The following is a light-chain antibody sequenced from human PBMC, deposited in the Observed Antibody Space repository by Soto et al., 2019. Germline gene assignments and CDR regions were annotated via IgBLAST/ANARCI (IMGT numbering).Light chain of an antibody. J-gene: IGKJ2*01. CDR1: QTISNY. CDR3: QQRSDWPS. Sequence: EVVLTQSPATLSLSPGDRATLSCRASQTISNYLAWYQQKLGQAPRLLIYDASNRATGIPARFSGSGSVTDFTLTISSLEPEDVAVYYCQQRSDWPSFGQGTKLEIK. V-gene: IGKV3-11*01. CDR2: DAS.